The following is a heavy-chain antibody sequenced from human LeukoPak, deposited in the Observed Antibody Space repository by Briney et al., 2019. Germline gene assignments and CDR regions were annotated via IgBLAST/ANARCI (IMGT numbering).Heavy chain of an antibody. V-gene: IGHV1-69*06. CDR1: GGTFSSYA. Sequence: SVKVSCKASGGTFSSYAISWVRQAPGQGLEWMGGIIPIFGTANYARKFQGRVTITADKSTSTAYMELSSLRSEDTAVYYCARLYSSSSEYFQHWGQGTLVTVSS. CDR2: IIPIFGTA. D-gene: IGHD6-6*01. CDR3: ARLYSSSSEYFQH. J-gene: IGHJ1*01.